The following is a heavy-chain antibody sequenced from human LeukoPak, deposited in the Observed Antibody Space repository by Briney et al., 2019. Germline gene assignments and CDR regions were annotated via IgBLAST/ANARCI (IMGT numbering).Heavy chain of an antibody. D-gene: IGHD2-2*01. CDR1: GGTFSSYA. V-gene: IGHV1-69*13. Sequence: SVNVSCKASGGTFSSYAISWVRQAPGQGLEWMGGIITIFGTANYAQKFQGRVTITADESTSTADMELSSLRSEDTAVYYCARDPVPAAIGYWYFDHWGRGTLVTVSS. CDR3: ARDPVPAAIGYWYFDH. J-gene: IGHJ2*01. CDR2: IITIFGTA.